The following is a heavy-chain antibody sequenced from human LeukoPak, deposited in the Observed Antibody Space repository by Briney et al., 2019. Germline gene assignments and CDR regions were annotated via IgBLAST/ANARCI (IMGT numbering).Heavy chain of an antibody. CDR3: TRETSSRYFDY. Sequence: GASVKVSCKASRYTLTSYDINRVRQATGQGLEWMGWMNPNSGRTGYAQNFQGRITITRNTSISTAYMELSSLRSEDTAVYYCTRETSSRYFDYWGQGTLVTVSS. CDR1: RYTLTSYD. V-gene: IGHV1-8*01. CDR2: MNPNSGRT. J-gene: IGHJ4*02.